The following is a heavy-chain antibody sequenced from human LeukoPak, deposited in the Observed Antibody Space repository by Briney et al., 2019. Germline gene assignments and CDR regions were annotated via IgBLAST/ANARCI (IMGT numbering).Heavy chain of an antibody. CDR1: GFTFSSYW. CDR2: INGDGSST. V-gene: IGHV3-74*01. Sequence: PGGSLRLSCAASGFTFSSYWMHWVRHPPGKGLVWVSRINGDGSSTSYADSVKGRFTISRDDAKNTLYLHMNSLRAEDTAVYYCARLAAADGYNHAFDIWGLGTVVAVSS. D-gene: IGHD5-24*01. J-gene: IGHJ3*02. CDR3: ARLAAADGYNHAFDI.